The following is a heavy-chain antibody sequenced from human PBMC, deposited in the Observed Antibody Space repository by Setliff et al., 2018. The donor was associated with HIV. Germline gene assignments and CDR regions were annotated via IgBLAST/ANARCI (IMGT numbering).Heavy chain of an antibody. CDR3: ASDSNAPYFQH. J-gene: IGHJ1*01. CDR1: GGSISSSDFY. Sequence: SETLSLTCTVSGGSISSSDFYWSWIRQHPGQGREYIGYISYSGSTNYNPSLKSRVTLSVKTSKNQFSLKLNSVPAADTAVYYCASDSNAPYFQHWGQGTLVTVSS. D-gene: IGHD1-1*01. CDR2: ISYSGST. V-gene: IGHV4-61*08.